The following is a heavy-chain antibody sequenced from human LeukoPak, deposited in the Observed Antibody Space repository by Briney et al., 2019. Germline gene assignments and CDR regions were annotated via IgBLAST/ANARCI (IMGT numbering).Heavy chain of an antibody. Sequence: GGSLRLSCAASGFTFSSFWMSWVRQAPGKGLEWVAVIWYDGSNKYYADSVKGRFTISRDNSKNTLYLQMNSLRAEDTAVYYCARDGTIFGVVPHGWFDPWGQGTLVTVSS. CDR2: IWYDGSNK. J-gene: IGHJ5*02. CDR3: ARDGTIFGVVPHGWFDP. CDR1: GFTFSSFW. V-gene: IGHV3-33*08. D-gene: IGHD3-3*01.